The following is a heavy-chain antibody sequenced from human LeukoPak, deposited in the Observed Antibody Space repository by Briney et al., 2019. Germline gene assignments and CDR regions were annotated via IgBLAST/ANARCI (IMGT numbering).Heavy chain of an antibody. CDR3: ARGNPWDY. V-gene: IGHV4-61*01. Sequence: SETLSLTCTVSGGSVNSGLFYWSWIRPAPGKGLEYIGYIYYSGSTYYHPSLRRRVIIFLHTSQNQFSLMLSSVTAADTAVYFCARGNPWDYWLQG. D-gene: IGHD1-14*01. CDR2: IYYSGST. CDR1: GGSVNSGLFY. J-gene: IGHJ4*02.